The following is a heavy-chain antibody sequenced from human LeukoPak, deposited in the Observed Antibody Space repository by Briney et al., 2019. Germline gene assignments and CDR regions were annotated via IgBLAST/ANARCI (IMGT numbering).Heavy chain of an antibody. V-gene: IGHV1-69*13. D-gene: IGHD3-22*01. CDR1: GGTFSSYA. J-gene: IGHJ4*02. Sequence: SVKVSCKASGGTFSSYAISWVRQAPGQGLEWMGGIIPIFGTANYAQKFQGRVTITADESTSTAYMELSSLRSEDTAVYYCAKLGIGGYQPHGYFDYWGQGTLVTVSS. CDR3: AKLGIGGYQPHGYFDY. CDR2: IIPIFGTA.